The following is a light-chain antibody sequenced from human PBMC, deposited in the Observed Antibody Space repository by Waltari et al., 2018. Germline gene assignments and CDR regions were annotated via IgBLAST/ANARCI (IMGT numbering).Light chain of an antibody. CDR3: CSYAGSYNVV. V-gene: IGLV2-11*01. CDR1: SSDVGGYNY. J-gene: IGLJ2*01. Sequence: QSALTQPRSVSGSPGQSVTISCTGTSSDVGGYNYVSWYQQRPGKAPKLMLYDVSKRPSGVPDRFSGSKSGNTASLPSSGRQAEDEADYYCCSYAGSYNVVFGGGTKLTVL. CDR2: DVS.